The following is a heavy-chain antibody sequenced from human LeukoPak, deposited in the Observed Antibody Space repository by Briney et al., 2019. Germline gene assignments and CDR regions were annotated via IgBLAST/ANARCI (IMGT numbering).Heavy chain of an antibody. CDR1: GFTFSDYY. CDR2: ISSSGSTI. V-gene: IGHV3-11*01. Sequence: GGSLRLSCAASGFTFSDYYMSWIRQAPGKGLEWVSYISSSGSTIYYADSVKGRFTISRDNAKNSLYLQMNSLRAEDTAVYYCARGYPVVVVAAQFDYWGQGTQVTVSS. J-gene: IGHJ4*02. CDR3: ARGYPVVVVAAQFDY. D-gene: IGHD2-15*01.